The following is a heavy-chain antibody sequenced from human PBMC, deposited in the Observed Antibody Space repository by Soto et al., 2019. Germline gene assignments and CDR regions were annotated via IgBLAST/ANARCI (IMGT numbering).Heavy chain of an antibody. J-gene: IGHJ4*01. Sequence: PVGSLRLSCAASGFAFSSYVMSWVRQAPGKGLEWVSVISGSGGNTYYADSVKGRFTISRDNSKNMLYLQMNSLRAEDTAVYYCTTDSYINMQIVRFDYWGHGTLVTVSS. D-gene: IGHD1-26*01. CDR1: GFAFSSYV. CDR3: TTDSYINMQIVRFDY. V-gene: IGHV3-23*01. CDR2: ISGSGGNT.